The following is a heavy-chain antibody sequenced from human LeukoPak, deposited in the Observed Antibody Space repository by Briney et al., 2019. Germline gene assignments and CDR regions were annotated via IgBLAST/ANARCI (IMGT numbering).Heavy chain of an antibody. D-gene: IGHD6-13*01. CDR3: ASQGYSSSWIYWFDP. Sequence: PSETLSLTCAVYGGSFSGYYWSWIRQPPGKGLEWIGEINHSGSTNYNPSLKSRVTISVDTSKNQFSLKLSSVTAADTAVYYCASQGYSSSWIYWFDPWGQGTLVTVSS. J-gene: IGHJ5*02. V-gene: IGHV4-34*01. CDR2: INHSGST. CDR1: GGSFSGYY.